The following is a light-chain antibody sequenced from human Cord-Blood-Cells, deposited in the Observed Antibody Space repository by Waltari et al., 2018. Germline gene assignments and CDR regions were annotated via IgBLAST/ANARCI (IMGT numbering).Light chain of an antibody. V-gene: IGLV2-11*01. CDR3: CSYAGSYTWV. J-gene: IGLJ3*02. CDR2: DVS. Sequence: QSALTQPRSVSGSPGQSVTISCTGTSSDVGGYNYVSWYQQYPGKAPKLMIYDVSKRPSGVRDRFSGSKAGDTASLTISGLQAEDEADYYCCSYAGSYTWVFGGGTKLTVL. CDR1: SSDVGGYNY.